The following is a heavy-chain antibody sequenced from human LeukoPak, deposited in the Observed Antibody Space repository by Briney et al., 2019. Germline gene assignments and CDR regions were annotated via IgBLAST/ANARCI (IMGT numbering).Heavy chain of an antibody. CDR3: ARVTPSFSVHYLAN. D-gene: IGHD4-23*01. J-gene: IGHJ4*02. V-gene: IGHV4-59*11. Sequence: PSETLSLTCTVSGGSISSHYWSWIRQPPGKGLEWIGYIYYSGSTNYNPSLKSRVTISVDTSKNQFSLKLSSVTAADTAVYYCARVTPSFSVHYLANGGRGTRSPSPQ. CDR2: IYYSGST. CDR1: GGSISSHY.